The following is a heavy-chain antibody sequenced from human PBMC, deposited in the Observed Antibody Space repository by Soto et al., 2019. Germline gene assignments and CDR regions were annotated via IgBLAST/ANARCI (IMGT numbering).Heavy chain of an antibody. D-gene: IGHD3-16*01. CDR2: IIPILGTA. J-gene: IGHJ6*02. V-gene: IGHV1-69*01. CDR3: AGGGGRGYYYGMDL. CDR1: GGTFSSYA. Sequence: QVQLVQSGTEVKKPGSSVKVSCKASGGTFSSYAISWVRQAPGQGLEWMGGIIPILGTANYTQKFQGRVTITAEEVTSPAYMGLGSSRSEGRAVYYCAGGGGRGYYYGMDLWGQGSTVTVSS.